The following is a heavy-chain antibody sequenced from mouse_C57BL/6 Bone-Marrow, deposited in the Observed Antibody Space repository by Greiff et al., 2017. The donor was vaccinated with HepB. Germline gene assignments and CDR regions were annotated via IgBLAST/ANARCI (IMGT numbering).Heavy chain of an antibody. CDR3: ERRAVITTVVGALDY. D-gene: IGHD1-1*01. Sequence: QVQLQQPGAELVKPGASVKMSCKASGYTFTSYWITWVKQRPGQGLEWIGDIYPGSGSTNYTEKFKSKATLTVDTSSSTAYMQLSSLTSEDSAVYYCERRAVITTVVGALDYWGQGTSVTVSS. V-gene: IGHV1-55*01. J-gene: IGHJ4*01. CDR2: IYPGSGST. CDR1: GYTFTSYW.